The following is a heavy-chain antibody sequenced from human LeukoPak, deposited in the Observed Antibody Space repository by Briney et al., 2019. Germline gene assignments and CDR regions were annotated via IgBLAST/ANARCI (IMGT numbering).Heavy chain of an antibody. J-gene: IGHJ6*04. D-gene: IGHD3-10*02. CDR3: AELGITMIGGV. Sequence: GGSLRLSCAASGFTIRSYEMNWVRQAPGKGLEWVSYISSSGSTIYYADSVKGRFTISRDNAKNSLYLQMNSLRAEDTAVYYCAELGITMIGGVWGKGTTVTISS. CDR1: GFTIRSYE. CDR2: ISSSGSTI. V-gene: IGHV3-48*03.